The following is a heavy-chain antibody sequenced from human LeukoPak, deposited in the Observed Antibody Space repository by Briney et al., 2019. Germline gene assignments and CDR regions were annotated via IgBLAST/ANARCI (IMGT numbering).Heavy chain of an antibody. V-gene: IGHV3-23*01. J-gene: IGHJ5*02. CDR3: AKAGRDGYNYGMGS. Sequence: GGSLRLSCAASGFTFSSYAMSWVRQAPGKGLEWVSAITRSGDSAYYVDSVKGRFTISRDNSKNTLYLQMNSLRAEDTAVYYCAKAGRDGYNYGMGSWGQGTLVTVSS. CDR2: ITRSGDSA. CDR1: GFTFSSYA. D-gene: IGHD5-24*01.